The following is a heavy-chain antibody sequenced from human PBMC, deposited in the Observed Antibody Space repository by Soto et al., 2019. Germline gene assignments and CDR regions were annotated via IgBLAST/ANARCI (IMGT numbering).Heavy chain of an antibody. CDR3: AREGGYCSGGSCYSWGNWFDP. CDR1: GYTFTIYY. V-gene: IGHV1-46*01. CDR2: INPSGGST. D-gene: IGHD2-15*01. Sequence: GASVNVSCPASGYTFTIYYMHWVRQAPGQGLEWMGIINPSGGSTSYAQKFQGRVTMTRDTSTSTVYMELSSLRSEDTAVYYCAREGGYCSGGSCYSWGNWFDPWGQGTLVTVSS. J-gene: IGHJ5*02.